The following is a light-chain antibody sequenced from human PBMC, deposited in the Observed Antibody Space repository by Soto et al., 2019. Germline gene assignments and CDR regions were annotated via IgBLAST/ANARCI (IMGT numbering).Light chain of an antibody. J-gene: IGKJ2*01. Sequence: DIQMTQSPSSLSASVGDRVTITCRASQSISSYLNWYQQKPGKAPKLLIYAASSLQSGVPSRFSGSGSGTDFTLTISSLQPEDFATYYCQQANFFPYTFGQGTKVDIK. CDR2: AAS. V-gene: IGKV1-39*01. CDR3: QQANFFPYT. CDR1: QSISSY.